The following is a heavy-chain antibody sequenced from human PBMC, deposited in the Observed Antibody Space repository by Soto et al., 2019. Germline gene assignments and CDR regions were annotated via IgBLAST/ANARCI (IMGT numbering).Heavy chain of an antibody. Sequence: VGSLRLSCAASGFTFTSFAVSWVRQAPGNGLEWVAFISSAVSNTQYSDSVKGRFTVSRDNSKNTLYLQMNSLRAEDTAVYYCAKATVSTGFYYAMDVWGQGTTVTVSS. CDR2: ISSAVSNT. CDR1: GFTFTSFA. J-gene: IGHJ6*02. V-gene: IGHV3-30*18. D-gene: IGHD4-4*01. CDR3: AKATVSTGFYYAMDV.